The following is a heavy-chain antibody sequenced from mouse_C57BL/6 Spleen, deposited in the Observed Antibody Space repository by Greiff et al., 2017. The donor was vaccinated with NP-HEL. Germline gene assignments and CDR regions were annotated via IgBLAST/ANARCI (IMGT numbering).Heavy chain of an antibody. J-gene: IGHJ2*01. CDR1: GYTFTDYY. Sequence: EVQLQESGAELMKPGASVKMSCKASGYTFTDYYMNWVKQSHGKSLEWIGVINPYNGGTSYNQKFKGKATLTVDKSSSTAYMELNSLTSEDSAVYYCARGYGSSLYYFDYWGQGTTLTVSS. V-gene: IGHV1-19*01. CDR3: ARGYGSSLYYFDY. CDR2: INPYNGGT. D-gene: IGHD1-1*01.